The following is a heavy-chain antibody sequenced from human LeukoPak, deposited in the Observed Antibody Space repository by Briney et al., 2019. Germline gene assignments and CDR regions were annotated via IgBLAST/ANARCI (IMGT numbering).Heavy chain of an antibody. CDR2: ISYDGSNK. CDR1: GFTFSSYA. D-gene: IGHD4-17*01. CDR3: ARRRPDYGGPLDY. Sequence: GGSLRLSCAASGFTFSSYAMHWVRQAPGKGLEWVAVISYDGSNKYYADSVKGRFTISRDNSKHTLYLQMNSLRAEDTAVYYCARRRPDYGGPLDYWGQGTLVTVSS. J-gene: IGHJ4*02. V-gene: IGHV3-30*04.